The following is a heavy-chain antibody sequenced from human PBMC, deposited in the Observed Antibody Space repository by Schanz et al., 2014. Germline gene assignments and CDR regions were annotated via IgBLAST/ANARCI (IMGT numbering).Heavy chain of an antibody. CDR1: GFSFSNYC. CDR2: IKQDGSEK. V-gene: IGHV3-7*05. D-gene: IGHD3-22*01. J-gene: IGHJ4*02. Sequence: EVQLLESGGGLVQPGESLRLSCAASGFSFSNYCMSWVRQAPGKGLEWVANIKQDGSEKYYVDSVKGRFTISRDNSEKTLDLQINNLRAEDATVYYCAKQRGVIQQVSDSWGQGTLVAVSS. CDR3: AKQRGVIQQVSDS.